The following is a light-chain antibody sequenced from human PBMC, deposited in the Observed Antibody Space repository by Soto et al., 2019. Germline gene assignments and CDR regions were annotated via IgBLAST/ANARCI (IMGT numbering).Light chain of an antibody. CDR1: QAIRND. CDR2: GAS. CDR3: LQDYTNPRT. J-gene: IGKJ1*01. Sequence: AIQMTQSPSSLSASVGDRVTITCRASQAIRNDLGWYQQKPGKAPTLLIFGASNLQPGVPVRFSASGSGTNFTLTISALQPVDFATYYSLQDYTNPRTFGQGTRWIS. V-gene: IGKV1-6*01.